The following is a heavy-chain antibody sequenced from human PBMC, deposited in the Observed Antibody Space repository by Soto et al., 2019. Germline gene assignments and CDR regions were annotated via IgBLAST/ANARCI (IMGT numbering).Heavy chain of an antibody. J-gene: IGHJ4*02. V-gene: IGHV3-23*01. CDR1: GFSFNNYA. CDR2: FSAGGRA. CDR3: AKEALPEHYGHTLFDY. D-gene: IGHD4-17*01. Sequence: EVQLLESGGALVRPGGSLRLSCAASGFSFNNYALSWVRQAPGKGLEWVSTFSAGGRAYYAASVQVRFTIARDSSQDTVHLQISDLRPEDTAVYYCAKEALPEHYGHTLFDYWGQGTRVTVSS.